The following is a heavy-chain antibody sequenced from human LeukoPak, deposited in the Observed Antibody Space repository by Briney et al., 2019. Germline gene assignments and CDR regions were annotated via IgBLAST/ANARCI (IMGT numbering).Heavy chain of an antibody. Sequence: SVKVSCKASGGTFSSYAISWVRQAPGQGLEWMGGIIPIFGTANYAQKFQGRVTITADKSTSTAYMELSSLRSEDTAVYYCAIPDQADYYDSSGYYFDYWGQGTLVTVSS. CDR1: GGTFSSYA. J-gene: IGHJ4*02. V-gene: IGHV1-69*06. CDR3: AIPDQADYYDSSGYYFDY. CDR2: IIPIFGTA. D-gene: IGHD3-22*01.